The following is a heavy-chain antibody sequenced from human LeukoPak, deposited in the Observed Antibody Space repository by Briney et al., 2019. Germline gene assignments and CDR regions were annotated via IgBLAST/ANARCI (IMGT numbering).Heavy chain of an antibody. CDR3: ARVPYYDFWSGSPAGMDV. D-gene: IGHD3-3*01. J-gene: IGHJ6*02. CDR2: ITGSGDTT. Sequence: GGSLRLSYAASGFTFSSYAVTWVRQAPGKGLEWVSGITGSGDTTFYADSVKGRFTISRDNSKNTLYLQMNSLRAEDTAVYYCARVPYYDFWSGSPAGMDVWGQGTTVTVSS. CDR1: GFTFSSYA. V-gene: IGHV3-23*01.